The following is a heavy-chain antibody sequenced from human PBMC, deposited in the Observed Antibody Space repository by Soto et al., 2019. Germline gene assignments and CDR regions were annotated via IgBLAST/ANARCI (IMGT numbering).Heavy chain of an antibody. Sequence: PSETLSLTCTLSGGSISSGDYYWSWIRQPPGKGLEWIGYIYYSGSTYYNPSLKSRLTISVDTSKNQFSLELNSVTAADTPVYYRARSTIAPHLFMYPFDYWGQGTLVTVSS. CDR3: ARSTIAPHLFMYPFDY. CDR1: GGSISSGDYY. CDR2: IYYSGST. V-gene: IGHV4-30-4*01. J-gene: IGHJ4*01. D-gene: IGHD6-6*01.